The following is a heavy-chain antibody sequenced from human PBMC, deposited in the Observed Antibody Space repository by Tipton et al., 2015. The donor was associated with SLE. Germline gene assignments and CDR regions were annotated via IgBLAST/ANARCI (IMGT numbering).Heavy chain of an antibody. CDR2: ISGDGGST. CDR3: AKGGQWLVQY. J-gene: IGHJ4*02. CDR1: GFTFDDYV. V-gene: IGHV3-43*02. D-gene: IGHD6-19*01. Sequence: SLRLSCAASGFTFDDYVMHWVRQPPGKGLEWVSLISGDGGSTYYADSLEGRFTISRDNSKNSLYLQMNSLRTEDTALYYCAKGGQWLVQYLGQGTLVTVSS.